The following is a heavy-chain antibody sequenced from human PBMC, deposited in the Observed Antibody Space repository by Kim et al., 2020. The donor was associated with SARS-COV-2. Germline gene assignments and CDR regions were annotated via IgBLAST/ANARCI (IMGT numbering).Heavy chain of an antibody. Sequence: GGSLRLSCAASGFTFSNYGMTWVRQAPGKGLEWVSSIRSGGTGTYYADSVKGRCTISRDNSRNSLSLQMNSLRADDTAVYYCAKRHPGWGDYAFDSRGPG. CDR2: IRSGGTGT. D-gene: IGHD2-21*01. CDR1: GFTFSNYG. J-gene: IGHJ3*02. CDR3: AKRHPGWGDYAFDS. V-gene: IGHV3-23*01.